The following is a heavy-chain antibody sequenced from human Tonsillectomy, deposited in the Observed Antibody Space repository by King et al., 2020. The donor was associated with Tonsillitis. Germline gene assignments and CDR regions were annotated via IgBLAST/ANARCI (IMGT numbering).Heavy chain of an antibody. CDR3: ARLPPGNNSRGSYYYFDY. CDR1: GYSFTNYW. CDR2: IYPGDSDT. Sequence: VQLVESGAEVKKPGESLKISCRGSGYSFTNYWIAWVRQMPGKGLEWMGVIYPGDSDTRYSPSFQGQVTISAGKSINTAYLQWSSLKASDTAMYYCARLPPGNNSRGSYYYFDYWGQGTLVTVSS. J-gene: IGHJ4*02. D-gene: IGHD3-22*01. V-gene: IGHV5-51*01.